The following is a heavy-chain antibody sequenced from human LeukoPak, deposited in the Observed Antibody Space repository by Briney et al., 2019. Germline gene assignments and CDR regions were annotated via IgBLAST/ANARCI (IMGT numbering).Heavy chain of an antibody. CDR1: GFTFSTYA. Sequence: GGPLGLSFAASGFTFSTYAITWVRKAPGKGLKWSSAIIGSGGSTYYADSVKGRFTISRDNSNNTLYVQMSSLRAEDTAVYYCAKGRSGSASWALQIFDNWGQGTLVTVSS. J-gene: IGHJ4*02. D-gene: IGHD2-2*01. CDR2: IIGSGGST. V-gene: IGHV3-23*01. CDR3: AKGRSGSASWALQIFDN.